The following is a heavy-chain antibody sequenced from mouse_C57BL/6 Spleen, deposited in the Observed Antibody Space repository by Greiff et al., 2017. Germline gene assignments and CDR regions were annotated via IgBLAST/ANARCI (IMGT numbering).Heavy chain of an antibody. Sequence: QVQLQQPGAELARPGASVKLSCKASGYTFTSYGISWVKQRTGQGLEWIGEIYPRSGNTYYNEKFKGKATLTADKYSSTAYMELRSLTSEDSAVYFCAKDSVYGNSDYWGQGTTLTVSS. CDR2: IYPRSGNT. J-gene: IGHJ2*01. CDR1: GYTFTSYG. CDR3: AKDSVYGNSDY. V-gene: IGHV1-81*01. D-gene: IGHD2-10*02.